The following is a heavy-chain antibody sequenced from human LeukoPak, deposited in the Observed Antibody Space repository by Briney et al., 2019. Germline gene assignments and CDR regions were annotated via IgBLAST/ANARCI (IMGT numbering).Heavy chain of an antibody. Sequence: KPGGSLRLSCAASGFTFSDYSMSWVRQAPGKGLEWISYIGIDSGNTNYADSVKGRFTISGDKAKNSLYLQMNSLRVEDTAVYYCARDYKYAFDNWGQGTLVTVSS. CDR1: GFTFSDYS. CDR2: IGIDSGNT. CDR3: ARDYKYAFDN. J-gene: IGHJ4*02. V-gene: IGHV3-11*06. D-gene: IGHD5-24*01.